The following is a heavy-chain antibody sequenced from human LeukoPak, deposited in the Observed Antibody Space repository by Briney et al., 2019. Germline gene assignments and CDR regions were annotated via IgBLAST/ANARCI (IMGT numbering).Heavy chain of an antibody. D-gene: IGHD6-13*01. CDR1: GFTFSTYS. CDR2: ISGDVATT. Sequence: PGGSLRLSCAASGFTFSTYSMNWVRQAPGKGLEWVSLISGDVATTDYADSVKGRFTISRDNSRNTLYLQMNSLRVDDPAVYYCAKKNLAAAGPNYFDYWGQGTLVTVSS. CDR3: AKKNLAAAGPNYFDY. V-gene: IGHV3-23*01. J-gene: IGHJ4*02.